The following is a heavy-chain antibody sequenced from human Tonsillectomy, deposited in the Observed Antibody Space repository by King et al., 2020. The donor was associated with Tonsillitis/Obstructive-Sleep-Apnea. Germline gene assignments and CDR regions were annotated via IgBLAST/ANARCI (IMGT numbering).Heavy chain of an antibody. J-gene: IGHJ4*02. Sequence: VQLVESGGGVLQPGRSLRLSCAASGFTFSSYGMYWVRQAPGKGLEWVALIWYDGSNKYYADSVKGRFTISRDNSKNTLYLQMNSLRAEDTAVYYCARGYASSSAAFDYWGQGTLVTVSS. D-gene: IGHD6-6*01. V-gene: IGHV3-33*01. CDR1: GFTFSSYG. CDR2: IWYDGSNK. CDR3: ARGYASSSAAFDY.